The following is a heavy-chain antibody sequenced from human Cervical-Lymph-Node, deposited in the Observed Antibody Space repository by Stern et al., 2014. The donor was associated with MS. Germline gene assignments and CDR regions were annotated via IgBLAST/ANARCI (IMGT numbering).Heavy chain of an antibody. CDR3: ARERKVERSARLLVSFDV. J-gene: IGHJ3*01. CDR2: INSGEST. Sequence: QVQLQQWGAGLLRPSETLSLTCAVHGASFSDNYWSWIRQTPGQGLDGIGEINSGESTHYNPSLMNRAPLAVNPSRNQFPLKLISLTAADTAMYYCARERKVERSARLLVSFDVWGQGTLVTVSS. V-gene: IGHV4-34*01. CDR1: GASFSDNY. D-gene: IGHD1-1*01.